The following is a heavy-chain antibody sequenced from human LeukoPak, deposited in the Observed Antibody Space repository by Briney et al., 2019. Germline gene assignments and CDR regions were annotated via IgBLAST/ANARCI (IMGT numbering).Heavy chain of an antibody. V-gene: IGHV4-39*07. CDR1: GGSISSSSYY. J-gene: IGHJ6*03. CDR2: IYYSGST. CDR3: ARDRRYMDV. Sequence: PSETLSLTCTVSGGSISSSSYYWGWIRQPPGKGLEWIGSIYYSGSTYYNPSLKSRVTMSVDTSKNQFSLKLNAVTAADTAVYYCARDRRYMDVWGKGNTVIVSS.